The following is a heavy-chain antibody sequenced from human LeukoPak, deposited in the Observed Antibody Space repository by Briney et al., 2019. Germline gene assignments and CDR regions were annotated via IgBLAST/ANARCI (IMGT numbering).Heavy chain of an antibody. CDR3: TRVCSSASVDY. Sequence: GGSLRLSCAACVFTFSDYYMSWIRQAPGKGLEWVSYISSRTSDTNYVDSVKGRFTISRDNAKNSLYLQMNSLRAEDTAVYYCTRVCSSASVDYWGQGTLVTVSS. CDR2: ISSRTSDT. CDR1: VFTFSDYY. J-gene: IGHJ4*02. D-gene: IGHD4/OR15-4a*01. V-gene: IGHV3-11*06.